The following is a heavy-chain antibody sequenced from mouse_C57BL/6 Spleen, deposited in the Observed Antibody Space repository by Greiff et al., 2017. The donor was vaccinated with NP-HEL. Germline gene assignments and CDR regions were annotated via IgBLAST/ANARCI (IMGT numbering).Heavy chain of an antibody. CDR3: ARRLTGTGGFAY. Sequence: VQLQQSGAELVKPGASVKMSCKASGYTFTSYWITWVKQRPGQGLEWIGDIYPGSGSTNYNEKFKSKATLTVDTSSSTAYMQLSSLTSEDSAVYYCARRLTGTGGFAYWGQGTLVTVSA. CDR1: GYTFTSYW. CDR2: IYPGSGST. D-gene: IGHD4-1*01. V-gene: IGHV1-55*01. J-gene: IGHJ3*01.